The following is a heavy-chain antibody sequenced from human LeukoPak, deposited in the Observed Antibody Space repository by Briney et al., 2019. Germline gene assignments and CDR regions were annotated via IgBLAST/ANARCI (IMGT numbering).Heavy chain of an antibody. CDR2: INPRGGSI. J-gene: IGHJ4*02. D-gene: IGHD6-19*01. V-gene: IGHV1-46*01. Sequence: ASVNISCKASGYTFTSYYMHWVRHAPGQGLEWMGIINPRGGSIGYAQKFQGRVTMTRDTSTSTVYMELSSLRSEDTAVHYCARSAKGIAVAGIDKTHFDHWGQGTLVTVPS. CDR3: ARSAKGIAVAGIDKTHFDH. CDR1: GYTFTSYY.